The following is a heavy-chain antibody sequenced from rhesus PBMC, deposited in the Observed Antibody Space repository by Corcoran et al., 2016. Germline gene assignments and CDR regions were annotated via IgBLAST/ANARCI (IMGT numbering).Heavy chain of an antibody. J-gene: IGHJ4*01. Sequence: QVQLQESGPGLVKPSETLPLTCAVSGASISNNYWSWIRQPPGKGLGGIGYMYGGGGCARYNPSPKSGVPLSKGTSKNQFSLKLSSVTAADTAVYYCARGGTLFDYWGQGVMVTVSS. CDR2: MYGGGGCA. CDR3: ARGGTLFDY. V-gene: IGHV4S6*01. CDR1: GASISNNY.